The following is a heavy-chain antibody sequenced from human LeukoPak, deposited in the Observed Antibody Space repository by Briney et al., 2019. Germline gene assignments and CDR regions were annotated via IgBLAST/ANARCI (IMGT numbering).Heavy chain of an antibody. V-gene: IGHV4-34*01. Sequence: SETLSLTCAVYGGSFSGYYWSWIRQPPGKGLEWIGEINHSGSTNYNPSLKSRVTISVDTSKNQFSLKLSSVTAADTAVYYCVRSGGVVPAAIQYPVRKYYFDYWGQGTLVTVSS. J-gene: IGHJ4*02. CDR2: INHSGST. CDR3: VRSGGVVPAAIQYPVRKYYFDY. CDR1: GGSFSGYY. D-gene: IGHD2-2*02.